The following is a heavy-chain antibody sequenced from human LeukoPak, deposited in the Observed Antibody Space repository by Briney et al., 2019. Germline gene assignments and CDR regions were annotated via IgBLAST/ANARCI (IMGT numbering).Heavy chain of an antibody. D-gene: IGHD3-10*01. Sequence: GGSLRLSCAASGFTFSDYSMNWVRQAPGKGLEWVSYITSSSSIIYYADSVKGRFTISRDNTKNSLYLQMTSLRAEDTAVYYCARPLYGSGSYNLDYWGQGTLVTVSS. CDR2: ITSSSSII. CDR1: GFTFSDYS. J-gene: IGHJ4*02. V-gene: IGHV3-48*01. CDR3: ARPLYGSGSYNLDY.